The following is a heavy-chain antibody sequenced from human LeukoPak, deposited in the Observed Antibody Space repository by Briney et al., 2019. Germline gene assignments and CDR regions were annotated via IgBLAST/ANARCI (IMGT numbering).Heavy chain of an antibody. V-gene: IGHV4-59*12. CDR1: GGSISSYY. CDR2: IYYTGST. CDR3: VRRNTRYYFDY. J-gene: IGHJ4*02. Sequence: PSETLSLTCTVSGGSISSYYWSWIRQPPGKGLEWIGYIYYTGSTNYNPSLESRVTISLDTSKDQFSLKLSSVTAADTAVYYCVRRNTRYYFDYWGQGTLVTVSS. D-gene: IGHD1-14*01.